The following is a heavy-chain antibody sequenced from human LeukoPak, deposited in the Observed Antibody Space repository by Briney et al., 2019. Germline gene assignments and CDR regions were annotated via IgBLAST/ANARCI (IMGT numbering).Heavy chain of an antibody. V-gene: IGHV1-2*02. CDR2: ITTNSGGT. CDR3: AGPSYYYDSSGYYQLAY. Sequence: ASVRVSCKASGYTFTRYYMHSVRQAPGHELECMGGITTNSGGTKYAQKFQGRVNMTRGTYISTAYMELSRLRSDDTAVCYCAGPSYYYDSSGYYQLAYWGQGTLVTVSS. CDR1: GYTFTRYY. D-gene: IGHD3-22*01. J-gene: IGHJ4*02.